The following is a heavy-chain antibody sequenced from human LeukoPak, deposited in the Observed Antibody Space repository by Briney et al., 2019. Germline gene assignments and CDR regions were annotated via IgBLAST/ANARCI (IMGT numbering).Heavy chain of an antibody. V-gene: IGHV3-21*01. J-gene: IGHJ4*02. D-gene: IGHD3-10*01. CDR1: GFTFSSYT. Sequence: GGSLSLSCVASGFTFSSYTMNWVRQAPGKGLEWVSSITSDSSYMYYADSVKGRFTISRGNAKNSLYLQMNSLRDEDTAVYYCARDLYYYGSGSYPYWGQGTLVTVSS. CDR3: ARDLYYYGSGSYPY. CDR2: ITSDSSYM.